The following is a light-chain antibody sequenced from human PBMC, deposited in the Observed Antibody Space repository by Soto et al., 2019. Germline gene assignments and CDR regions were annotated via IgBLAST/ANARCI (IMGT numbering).Light chain of an antibody. V-gene: IGLV1-47*02. CDR2: NND. CDR1: SSNIGSNF. J-gene: IGLJ1*01. Sequence: VVTQPPSASGTPGQRVTISCSGSSSNIGSNFVYWYQQRPGTAPRLLIYNNDQRPSGVPDRFSGSKSGTSASLAISGLRSEDEADYYCAAWDDSLSVRYVFGTGTKVTVL. CDR3: AAWDDSLSVRYV.